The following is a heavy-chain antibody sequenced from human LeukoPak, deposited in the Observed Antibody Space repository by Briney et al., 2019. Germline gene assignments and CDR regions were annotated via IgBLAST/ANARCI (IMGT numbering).Heavy chain of an antibody. CDR1: GYTFTGYY. V-gene: IGHV1-2*02. CDR2: INPSGGT. Sequence: ASVKVSCKASGYTFTGYYMHWVRQAPGQGLEWMGWINPSGGTNYAQKIQGRLTMTRDTSISTAYMELSRLRSDDTAVYYCARSGIQLVYCDWFDPWGQGTLVTVSS. D-gene: IGHD1-14*01. J-gene: IGHJ5*02. CDR3: ARSGIQLVYCDWFDP.